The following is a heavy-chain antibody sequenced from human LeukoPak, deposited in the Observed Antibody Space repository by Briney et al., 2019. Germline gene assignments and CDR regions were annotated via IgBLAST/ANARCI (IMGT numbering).Heavy chain of an antibody. D-gene: IGHD3-3*01. CDR2: INSDGINT. CDR3: ARLREIPVFGVVTKSTSYFDY. Sequence: HAGGSLRLSCAASGFTFSNYWMHWVRQAPGKGLVWVSRINSDGINTSYADSVKGRFTISRDNAKNTLNLQMNSLRAEDTAVYYCARLREIPVFGVVTKSTSYFDYWGQGTLVTVSS. J-gene: IGHJ4*02. CDR1: GFTFSNYW. V-gene: IGHV3-74*01.